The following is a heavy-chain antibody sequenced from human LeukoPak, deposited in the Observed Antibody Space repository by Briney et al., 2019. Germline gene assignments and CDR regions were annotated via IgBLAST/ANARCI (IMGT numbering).Heavy chain of an antibody. CDR1: GGSISSGGYY. CDR3: ARSGYYYDSSGYSIDAFDI. J-gene: IGHJ3*02. V-gene: IGHV4-31*03. Sequence: SQTLSLTCTVSGGSISSGGYYWSWLRQHPGKGLEWIGYIYYSGSTYYNPSLKSRVTISVDTSKNQFSLKLSSVTAADTAVYYCARSGYYYDSSGYSIDAFDIWGQGTMVTVSS. D-gene: IGHD3-22*01. CDR2: IYYSGST.